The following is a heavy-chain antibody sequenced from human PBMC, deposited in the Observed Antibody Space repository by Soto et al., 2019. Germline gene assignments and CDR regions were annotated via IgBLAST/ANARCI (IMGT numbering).Heavy chain of an antibody. CDR1: GGSFSGYY. J-gene: IGHJ6*02. CDR3: ARELMTYYDFWSGSNPAGMDV. D-gene: IGHD3-3*01. CDR2: IYTSGST. Sequence: SETLSLTCAVYGGSFSGYYWSWIRQPAGKGLEWIGRIYTSGSTNYNPSLKSRVTMSVDSSKNQFSLKLNSVTAADTAVYYCARELMTYYDFWSGSNPAGMDVWGQGTTVTVSS. V-gene: IGHV4-4*07.